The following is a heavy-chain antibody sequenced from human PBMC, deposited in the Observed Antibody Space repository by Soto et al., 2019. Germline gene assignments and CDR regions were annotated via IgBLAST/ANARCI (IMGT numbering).Heavy chain of an antibody. Sequence: PSETLSLTCTVSGGSISSSSYCWGWIRQPPGKGLEWIGSIYYSGSTYYNPSLKSRVTISVDTSKDQFSLKLSSVTAADTAVYYCARLQGSAIFGVVISINWFDPWGQGTLVTVSS. V-gene: IGHV4-39*01. J-gene: IGHJ5*02. D-gene: IGHD3-3*01. CDR3: ARLQGSAIFGVVISINWFDP. CDR1: GGSISSSSYC. CDR2: IYYSGST.